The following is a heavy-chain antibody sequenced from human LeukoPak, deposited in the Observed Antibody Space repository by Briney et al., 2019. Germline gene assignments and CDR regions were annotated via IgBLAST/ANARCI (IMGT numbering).Heavy chain of an antibody. CDR1: GGTFSTYG. CDR3: AREYGRGWEPGCFDI. CDR2: IIPMSGTA. Sequence: SVKVSCKASGGTFSTYGISWMRQAPGQGLEWMGGIIPMSGTADYAQMFQGRITIAADESTSTVYMELSSLTSEDTAVYYCAREYGRGWEPGCFDIWGQGTMVTASS. V-gene: IGHV1-69*13. D-gene: IGHD4-23*01. J-gene: IGHJ3*02.